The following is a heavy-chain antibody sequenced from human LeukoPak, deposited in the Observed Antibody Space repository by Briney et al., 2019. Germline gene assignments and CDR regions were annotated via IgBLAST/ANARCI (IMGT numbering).Heavy chain of an antibody. J-gene: IGHJ6*03. D-gene: IGHD2-2*01. CDR3: ATGAYCSSTSCSYYYYYMDV. Sequence: ASVTVSCKVSGYTLTELSMHWVRQAPGKGLEWMGGFDPEDGETIYAQKFQGRVTMTEDTSTDTAYMELSSLRSEDTAVYYCATGAYCSSTSCSYYYYYMDVWGKGTTVTVSS. CDR2: FDPEDGET. CDR1: GYTLTELS. V-gene: IGHV1-24*01.